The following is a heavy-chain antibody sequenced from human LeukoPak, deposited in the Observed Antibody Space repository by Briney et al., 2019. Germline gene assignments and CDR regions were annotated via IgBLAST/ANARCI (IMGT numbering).Heavy chain of an antibody. CDR2: IWYDGSNK. D-gene: IGHD3-10*01. V-gene: IGHV3-33*01. CDR3: ARYGSGSYYNPPWYFDY. Sequence: PGGSLRLSCAASGFTFSSYGMHWVRQAPGKGLEWVAVIWYDGSNKYYADSVKGRFTTSRDNSKNTLYLQMNSLRAEDTAVYYCARYGSGSYYNPPWYFDYWGQGTLVTVSS. J-gene: IGHJ4*02. CDR1: GFTFSSYG.